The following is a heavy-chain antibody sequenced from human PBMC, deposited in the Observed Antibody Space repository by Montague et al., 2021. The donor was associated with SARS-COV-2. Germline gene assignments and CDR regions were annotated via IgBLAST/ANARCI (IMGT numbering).Heavy chain of an antibody. CDR2: IYYSGST. J-gene: IGHJ6*02. D-gene: IGHD4-11*01. CDR3: ARDPGRQLLQYSVGDYYYGIDV. V-gene: IGHV4-39*07. Sequence: SETLSLTCTVSGCSISSSSYYWGWIRQPPGKGLEWIGSIYYSGSTYYNPSHKSRVTISVDTSKNQFSLKLNSVTAADTAVYYCARDPGRQLLQYSVGDYYYGIDVWGQGTTVTVSS. CDR1: GCSISSSSYY.